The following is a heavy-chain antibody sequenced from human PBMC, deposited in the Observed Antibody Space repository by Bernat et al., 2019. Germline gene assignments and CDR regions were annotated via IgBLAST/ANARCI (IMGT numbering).Heavy chain of an antibody. D-gene: IGHD4-17*01. CDR2: IYHSGST. Sequence: QVQLQESGPGLVKPSGTLSLTCAVSGGSISSSNWWSWVRQPPGKGLERIGEIYHSGSTNYNPSLKSRVTISVDKSKNQFSLKLSSVTAADTAVYYCERKESDYGEPRPFDCWGQGTLVTVSS. CDR3: ERKESDYGEPRPFDC. CDR1: GGSISSSNW. V-gene: IGHV4-4*02. J-gene: IGHJ4*02.